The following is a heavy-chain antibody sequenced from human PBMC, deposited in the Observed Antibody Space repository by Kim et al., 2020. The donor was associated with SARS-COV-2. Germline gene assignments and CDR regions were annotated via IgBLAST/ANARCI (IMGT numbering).Heavy chain of an antibody. V-gene: IGHV3-21*01. D-gene: IGHD6-19*01. Sequence: GGSLRLSCAASGFTFSSYSMNWVRQAPGKGLEWVSSISSSSSYIYYADSVKGRFTISRDNAKNSLYLQMNSLRAEDTAVYYCARDEPEVISSGWDLRPSLDVWGQGTTVTVSS. CDR3: ARDEPEVISSGWDLRPSLDV. CDR2: ISSSSSYI. J-gene: IGHJ6*02. CDR1: GFTFSSYS.